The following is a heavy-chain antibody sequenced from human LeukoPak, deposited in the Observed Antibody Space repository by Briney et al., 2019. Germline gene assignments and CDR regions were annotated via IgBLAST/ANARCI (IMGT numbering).Heavy chain of an antibody. CDR3: ARGRHYYDSSGYELESGYMDV. V-gene: IGHV1-8*01. D-gene: IGHD3-22*01. CDR2: MNPNSGNT. CDR1: GYTFTSYD. Sequence: ASVKVSCRASGYTFTSYDINWVRQATGQGLEWMGWMNPNSGNTGYAQKFQGRVTMTRNTSISTAYMELSSLRSEDTAVYYCARGRHYYDSSGYELESGYMDVWGKGTTVTISS. J-gene: IGHJ6*03.